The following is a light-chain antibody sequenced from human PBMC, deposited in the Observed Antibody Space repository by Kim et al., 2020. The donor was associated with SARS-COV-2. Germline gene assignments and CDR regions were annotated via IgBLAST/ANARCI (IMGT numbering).Light chain of an antibody. J-gene: IGKJ3*01. V-gene: IGKV4-1*01. CDR2: WAS. CDR3: QQYYNIPFT. Sequence: ATINYKSSQSVLYSTNNTNYLAWYQQKPGQPPKLLIDWASTRESGVPDRFSGSGSGTDFTLTISSLQAEDVAVYYCQQYYNIPFTFGPGTKVDIK. CDR1: QSVLYSTNNTNY.